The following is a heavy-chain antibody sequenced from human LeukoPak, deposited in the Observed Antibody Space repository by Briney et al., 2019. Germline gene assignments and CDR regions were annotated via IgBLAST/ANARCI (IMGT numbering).Heavy chain of an antibody. CDR2: INHSGST. V-gene: IGHV4-34*01. CDR1: GGSFSCYY. J-gene: IGHJ3*02. D-gene: IGHD3-22*01. Sequence: SETLSLTCAVYGGSFSCYYWSWIRQPPGKGLEWIGEINHSGSTNYNPSLKSRVTISVDTSKNQFSLKLSSVTAADTAVYYCARPGGVVALGAFDIWGQGTMVTVSS. CDR3: ARPGGVVALGAFDI.